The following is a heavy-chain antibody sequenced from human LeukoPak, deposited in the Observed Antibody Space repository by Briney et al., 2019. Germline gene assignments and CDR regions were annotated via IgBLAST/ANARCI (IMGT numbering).Heavy chain of an antibody. CDR2: IIPIFGTA. Sequence: SVKVSCKASGGTFSSYAISRVRQAPGQGLEWMGGIIPIFGTANYAQKFQGRVTITADESTSTAYMELSSLRSEDTAVYYCAGNDYYDSSGYAYTVFDYWGQGTLVTVSS. CDR1: GGTFSSYA. J-gene: IGHJ4*02. V-gene: IGHV1-69*13. D-gene: IGHD3-22*01. CDR3: AGNDYYDSSGYAYTVFDY.